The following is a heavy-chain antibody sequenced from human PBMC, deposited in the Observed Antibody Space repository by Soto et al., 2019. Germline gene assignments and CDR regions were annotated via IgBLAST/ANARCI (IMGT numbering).Heavy chain of an antibody. J-gene: IGHJ5*02. Sequence: QVQLVQSGAEVKKPGASVKVSCKTSGYTFTSYDINWVRQAPGQRLEWMGWMNPNSGDTGYAQKFQGRVTMTMNTSISTADMDLTSLRSEDTAVYYCARGPSRLIMMAVPDEGSLWRDPWGQGTLVSVSS. CDR1: GYTFTSYD. CDR2: MNPNSGDT. CDR3: ARGPSRLIMMAVPDEGSLWRDP. V-gene: IGHV1-8*01. D-gene: IGHD3-16*01.